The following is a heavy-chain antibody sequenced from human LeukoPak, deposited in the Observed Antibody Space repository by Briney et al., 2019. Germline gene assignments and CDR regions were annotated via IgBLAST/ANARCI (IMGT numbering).Heavy chain of an antibody. CDR2: INHSGST. CDR3: ARRFQSSSWYPNWFDP. V-gene: IGHV4-34*01. D-gene: IGHD6-13*01. CDR1: GGSFSGYY. Sequence: PSETLSLTCAVYGGSFSGYYWSWIRQPPGKGLEWIGEINHSGSTNYNPSLKSRVTISVDTSKNQFSPKLSSVTAADTAVYYCARRFQSSSWYPNWFDPWGQGTLVTVSS. J-gene: IGHJ5*02.